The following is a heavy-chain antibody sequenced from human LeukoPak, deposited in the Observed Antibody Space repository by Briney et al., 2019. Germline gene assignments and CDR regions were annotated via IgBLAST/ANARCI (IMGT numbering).Heavy chain of an antibody. V-gene: IGHV4-39*07. CDR3: ARDRERWHAGYFDY. CDR1: GGSISTSNYY. CDR2: INHSGST. D-gene: IGHD6-19*01. J-gene: IGHJ4*02. Sequence: SETLSLTCTVSGGSISTSNYYWSWIRQPPGKGLEWIGEINHSGSTNYNPSLKSRVTISVDKSKNQFSLKLSSVTAADTAVYYCARDRERWHAGYFDYWGQGALVTVSS.